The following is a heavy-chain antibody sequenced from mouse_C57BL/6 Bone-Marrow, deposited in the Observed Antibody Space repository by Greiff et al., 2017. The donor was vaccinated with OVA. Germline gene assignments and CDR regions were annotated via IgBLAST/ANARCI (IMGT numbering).Heavy chain of an antibody. Sequence: QVTLKGSGPGILQSSQTLSLTCSFSGFSLSTSGMGVSWIRQPSGKGLEWLAHIYWDDDKRYNPSLKSRLTISKDTSRNQVFLKITSVDTADTATDYCARPYGNYDWFAYWGQGTLVTVSA. D-gene: IGHD2-1*01. CDR2: IYWDDDK. V-gene: IGHV8-12*01. CDR1: GFSLSTSGMG. J-gene: IGHJ3*01. CDR3: ARPYGNYDWFAY.